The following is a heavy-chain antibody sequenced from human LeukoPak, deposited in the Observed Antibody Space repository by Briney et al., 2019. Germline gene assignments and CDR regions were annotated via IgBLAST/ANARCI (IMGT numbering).Heavy chain of an antibody. CDR3: ARDDSGYGSLFDY. CDR1: GGTFSSYA. J-gene: IGHJ4*02. V-gene: IGHV1-69*13. CDR2: IIPIFGTA. Sequence: SVKVSCKASGGTFSSYAISWVRQAPGQGLEWMGGIIPIFGTANYAQKFQGRVTITADESTSTAYMELSSLRSEDTAVYYCARDDSGYGSLFDYWGQGTLVAVSS. D-gene: IGHD5-12*01.